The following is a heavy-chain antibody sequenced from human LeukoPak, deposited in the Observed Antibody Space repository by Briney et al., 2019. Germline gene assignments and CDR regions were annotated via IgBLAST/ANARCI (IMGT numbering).Heavy chain of an antibody. D-gene: IGHD6-19*01. CDR2: ISGSGDTT. CDR3: AKANVGYSSSEIDY. J-gene: IGHJ4*02. V-gene: IGHV3-23*01. Sequence: PGGSLRLSCAASGFTFSSYAMTWVRQAPGKGLEWVSVISGSGDTTYYADSVKGRFTISRDNSKNTMFLQMNSLRADDTAVYYCAKANVGYSSSEIDYWGQGTLVTVSS. CDR1: GFTFSSYA.